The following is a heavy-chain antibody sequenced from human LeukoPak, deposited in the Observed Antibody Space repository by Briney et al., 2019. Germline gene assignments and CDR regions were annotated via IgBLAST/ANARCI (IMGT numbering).Heavy chain of an antibody. J-gene: IGHJ4*02. CDR2: ISSSSSYI. Sequence: GGSLRLYCADSGFTFSSYAMSWVRQAPGKGLEWVSSISSSSSYIYYADSVKGRFTISRDNAKNSLYLQMNSLRAEDTAVYYCARAHTTIVRTLGYWGQGTLVTVSS. V-gene: IGHV3-21*01. CDR1: GFTFSSYA. D-gene: IGHD3-22*01. CDR3: ARAHTTIVRTLGY.